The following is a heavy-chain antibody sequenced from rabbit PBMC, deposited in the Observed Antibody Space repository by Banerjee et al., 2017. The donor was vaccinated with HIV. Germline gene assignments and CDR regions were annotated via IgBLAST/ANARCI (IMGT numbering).Heavy chain of an antibody. D-gene: IGHD4-1*01. V-gene: IGHV1S45*01. J-gene: IGHJ4*01. CDR2: IDAGSSGNS. CDR3: ARDLAGVIGWNFNL. Sequence: QEQLEESGGGLVKPEGSLTLTCKASGFTLSNYCMCWVRQTPGKGLEWIACIDAGSSGNSYYASWAKGRFTISKTSSTTVTLQMTSLTAADTATYFCARDLAGVIGWNFNLWGQGTLVTVS. CDR1: GFTLSNYC.